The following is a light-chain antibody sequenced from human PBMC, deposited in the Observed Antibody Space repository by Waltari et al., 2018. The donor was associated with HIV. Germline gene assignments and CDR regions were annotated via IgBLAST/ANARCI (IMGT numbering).Light chain of an antibody. Sequence: EIVMPQSPATLSLSPGERATLSCRAIPSVSSSYLSWDQQRPGQTPRLLIYGASTRATGIPARFSGSGSGTDFTLTISSLQPEDFAVYYCQQDYNLPWTFGQGTKVEIK. J-gene: IGKJ1*01. V-gene: IGKV3D-7*01. CDR3: QQDYNLPWT. CDR1: PSVSSSY. CDR2: GAS.